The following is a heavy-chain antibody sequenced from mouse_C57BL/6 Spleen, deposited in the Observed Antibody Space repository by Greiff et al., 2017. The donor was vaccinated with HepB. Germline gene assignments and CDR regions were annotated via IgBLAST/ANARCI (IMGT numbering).Heavy chain of an antibody. CDR3: ARGDGVYAMDY. J-gene: IGHJ4*01. V-gene: IGHV3-1*01. Sequence: VQLKESGPGMVKPSQSLSLTCTVTGYSITSGYDWHWIRHFPGNKLEWMGYISYSGSTNYNPSLNSRISITHDTSKNHFFLKLNSVTTEDTATYYCARGDGVYAMDYWGQGTSVTVSS. D-gene: IGHD2-3*01. CDR1: GYSITSGYD. CDR2: ISYSGST.